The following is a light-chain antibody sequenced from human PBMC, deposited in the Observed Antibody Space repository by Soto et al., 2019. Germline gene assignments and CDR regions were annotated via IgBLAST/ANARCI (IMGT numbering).Light chain of an antibody. CDR2: GAS. CDR1: QSVSSGY. J-gene: IGKJ1*01. CDR3: QHYVNSPT. V-gene: IGKV3-20*01. Sequence: EIVLTQSPGTLSLSPGDGATLSCRASQSVSSGYLAWYQQKPGQAPRLLIYGASRRATGIPDRFSGSGSGKAFPLSISRLEPEDLAVYWCQHYVNSPTFGKGTKVQFK.